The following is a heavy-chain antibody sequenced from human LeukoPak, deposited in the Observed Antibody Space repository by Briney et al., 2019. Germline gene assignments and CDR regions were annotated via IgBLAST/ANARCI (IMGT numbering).Heavy chain of an antibody. CDR2: INQDGSEK. CDR3: AREGTGSYYYGVDV. Sequence: PGGSLRLSCAASGFTFNNYWMNWVRQAPGKGLEWVANINQDGSEKYYVDSVKGRFTISRDNAKNSLYLQMNSLRAEDTAVYYCAREGTGSYYYGVDVWGQGTPVTVSS. CDR1: GFTFNNYW. V-gene: IGHV3-7*01. J-gene: IGHJ6*02. D-gene: IGHD3/OR15-3a*01.